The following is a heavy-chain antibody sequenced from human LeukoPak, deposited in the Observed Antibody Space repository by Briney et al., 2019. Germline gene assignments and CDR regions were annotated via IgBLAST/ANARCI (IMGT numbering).Heavy chain of an antibody. Sequence: AGAALEISCEGSGSFFSNYWIGGVRPLGGKGLEWRGIIYPGDSQTKYSPSFQGQVTISADKSINTAYLQWSSLKTSDTAMYYCARPATPGTATWFDPGGQGTLVTVSA. CDR1: GSFFSNYW. V-gene: IGHV5-51*01. CDR3: ARPATPGTATWFDP. J-gene: IGHJ5*02. CDR2: IYPGDSQT. D-gene: IGHD1-1*01.